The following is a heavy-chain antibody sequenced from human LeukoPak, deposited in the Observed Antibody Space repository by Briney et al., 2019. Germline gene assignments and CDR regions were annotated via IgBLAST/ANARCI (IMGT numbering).Heavy chain of an antibody. CDR1: GFSFNNDA. CDR3: ARDLHYYVAMDV. D-gene: IGHD3-10*02. Sequence: GGSLRLSCAASGFSFNNDAMSWVRQAPGKGLEWISDINAFGSATYYAKSVKGRYAISRDNSKSMLFLQLNSLRAEDTALYYCARDLHYYVAMDVWGQGTTVTVSS. CDR2: INAFGSAT. J-gene: IGHJ6*02. V-gene: IGHV3-23*01.